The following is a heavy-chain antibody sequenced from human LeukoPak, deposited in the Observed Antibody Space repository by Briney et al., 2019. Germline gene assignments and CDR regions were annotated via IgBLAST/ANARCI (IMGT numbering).Heavy chain of an antibody. CDR1: GFTFSSYA. D-gene: IGHD3-16*01. CDR3: AKDVWGSFSFDY. V-gene: IGHV3-23*01. J-gene: IGHJ4*02. Sequence: GGSLRLSCAASGFTFSSYAMSWVRQAPGKGLEWLSAFSGSGGGTYYADSVKGRFTISRDNSKNTLYLQMNSLRAEDTAVYYCAKDVWGSFSFDYWGQGTLVTVSS. CDR2: FSGSGGGT.